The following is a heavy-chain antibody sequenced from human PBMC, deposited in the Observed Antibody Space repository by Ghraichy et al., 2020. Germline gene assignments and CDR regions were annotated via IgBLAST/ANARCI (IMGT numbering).Heavy chain of an antibody. CDR1: GFTVSSNY. J-gene: IGHJ4*02. Sequence: GGSLRLSCAASGFTVSSNYMSWVRQAPGKGLEWVSVIYSGGNTYYADSVKGQFTISRDNSKNTLSLQMNSLSAEDTAVYYCVTAVTTTGAWTFDYWGQGTLVTVSS. CDR3: VTAVTTTGAWTFDY. CDR2: IYSGGNT. V-gene: IGHV3-53*01. D-gene: IGHD4-17*01.